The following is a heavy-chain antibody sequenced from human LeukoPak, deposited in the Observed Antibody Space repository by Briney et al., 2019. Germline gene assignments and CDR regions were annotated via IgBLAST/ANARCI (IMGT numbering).Heavy chain of an antibody. V-gene: IGHV3-49*03. D-gene: IGHD1-26*01. CDR3: TRVPRILGVVHFDY. CDR2: IRSKAYGGTT. J-gene: IGHJ4*02. CDR1: GFTFGDYA. Sequence: GGSLRLSCTASGFTFGDYAMIWFRQAPGKGLEWVAYIRSKAYGGTTEYAASVKDRFTISRDESKDIAYLQMNSLKTEDTAVYCCTRVPRILGVVHFDYWGQGTLVTVSS.